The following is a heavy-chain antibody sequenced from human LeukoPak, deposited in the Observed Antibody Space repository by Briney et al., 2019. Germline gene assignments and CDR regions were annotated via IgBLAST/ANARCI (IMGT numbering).Heavy chain of an antibody. V-gene: IGHV4-59*01. CDR3: ARSIHDYGDLYFDF. CDR1: GGSISSYY. CDR2: IHYSGNT. J-gene: IGHJ4*02. D-gene: IGHD4-17*01. Sequence: SETLSLTCTVSGGSISSYYWNWVRQPPGKGLEWIGYIHYSGNTNYNPTLKSRVTISVDTSNNQFSLNLSSVTAADTAIYYCARSIHDYGDLYFDFWGQGTLVSVSS.